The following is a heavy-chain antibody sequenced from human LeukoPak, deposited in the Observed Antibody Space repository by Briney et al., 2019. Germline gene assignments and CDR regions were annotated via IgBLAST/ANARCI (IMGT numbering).Heavy chain of an antibody. CDR1: SGSFSGYY. J-gene: IGHJ3*02. V-gene: IGHV4-34*01. CDR2: INHSGST. CDR3: ARLYYYGSGSYSDAFDI. D-gene: IGHD3-10*01. Sequence: SETLSLTCAVYSGSFSGYYWSRIRQPPGKGLEWIGEINHSGSTNYNPSLKSRVTISVDTSKNQFSLKLSSVTAADTAVYYCARLYYYGSGSYSDAFDIWGQGTMVTVSS.